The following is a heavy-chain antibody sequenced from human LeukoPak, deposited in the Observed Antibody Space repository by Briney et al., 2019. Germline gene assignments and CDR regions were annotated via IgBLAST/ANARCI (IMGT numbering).Heavy chain of an antibody. CDR2: INHSGST. Sequence: SETLSLTCTVSGGSFSGYYWSWIRQPPGKGLEWIGEINHSGSTNYNPSLKSRVTISVDTSKNQFSLKLSSVTAADTAVYYCARTTFLGAGTPTWGQGTLVTVSS. D-gene: IGHD3-16*01. CDR3: ARTTFLGAGTPT. CDR1: GGSFSGYY. J-gene: IGHJ5*02. V-gene: IGHV4-34*01.